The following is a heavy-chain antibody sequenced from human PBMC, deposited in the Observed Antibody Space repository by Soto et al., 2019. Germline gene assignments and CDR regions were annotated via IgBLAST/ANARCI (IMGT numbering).Heavy chain of an antibody. CDR2: INHAGST. J-gene: IGHJ3*02. CDR3: ARYIYGGHGGPFDI. V-gene: IGHV4-34*01. D-gene: IGHD4-17*01. Sequence: PSETLSLTRAVYGGSFTENYWSWIRQPPGKGLEWIGEINHAGSTNYNSSLKSRLSMSVVASKNQFSLNLRSVTAADTAVYYCARYIYGGHGGPFDIWGHGKLVTVSS. CDR1: GGSFTENY.